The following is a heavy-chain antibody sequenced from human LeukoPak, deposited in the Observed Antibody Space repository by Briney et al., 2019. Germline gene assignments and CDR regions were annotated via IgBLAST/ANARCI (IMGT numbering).Heavy chain of an antibody. CDR3: ARRGRRFLNSPYFDY. D-gene: IGHD3-3*01. CDR2: ISHSGST. CDR1: GGSFSGYY. J-gene: IGHJ4*02. Sequence: SETLSLTCAVYGGSFSGYYWSWIRQPPGKGLEWIGDISHSGSTNYNPSLKSRVTISVDTSKNQFSLKLSSVTAADTAVYYCARRGRRFLNSPYFDYWGQGTLVTVSS. V-gene: IGHV4-34*01.